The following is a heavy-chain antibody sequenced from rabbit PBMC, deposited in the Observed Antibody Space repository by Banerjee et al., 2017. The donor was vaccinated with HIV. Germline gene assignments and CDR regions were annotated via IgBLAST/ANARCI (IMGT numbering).Heavy chain of an antibody. Sequence: QSLEESGGDLVKPGASLTLTCTASGFSFSSSYYMCWVRQAPGKGLEWIACIYAGGSGSTYYASWAKGRFTISKTSSTTVTLQMTSLTAADTATYFCARGVVYASSSGYYPLYGMDLWGQGTLVTVS. D-gene: IGHD1-1*01. CDR2: IYAGGSGST. J-gene: IGHJ6*01. CDR1: GFSFSSSYY. CDR3: ARGVVYASSSGYYPLYGMDL. V-gene: IGHV1S40*01.